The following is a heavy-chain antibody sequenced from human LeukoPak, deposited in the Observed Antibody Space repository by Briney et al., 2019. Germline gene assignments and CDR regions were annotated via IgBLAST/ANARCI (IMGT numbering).Heavy chain of an antibody. CDR3: ARVGYDSSGPGTNDY. V-gene: IGHV4-59*01. D-gene: IGHD3-22*01. J-gene: IGHJ4*02. CDR2: IYYSGST. CDR1: GGSISSYY. Sequence: SETLSLTCTVSGGSISSYYWSWIRQPPGKGLERIGYIYYSGSTNYNPSLKSRVTISIDTSKNQFSLKLSSVTAADTAVYYCARVGYDSSGPGTNDYWGQGTLVTVSS.